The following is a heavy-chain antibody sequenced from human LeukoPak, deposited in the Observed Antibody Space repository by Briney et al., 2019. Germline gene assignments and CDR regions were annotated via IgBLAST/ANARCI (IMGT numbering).Heavy chain of an antibody. CDR3: APSMGATWY. D-gene: IGHD1-26*01. J-gene: IGHJ4*02. CDR1: GFTFSTYA. Sequence: AGGSLRLSYAASGFTFSTYAMTWVRQAPGKGLEWVSGITGSGGTTYYADSVKGRFTISRDNSKNTLYLQMNSLRAEDTAVYYCAPSMGATWYWGQGTLVTVSS. V-gene: IGHV3-23*01. CDR2: ITGSGGTT.